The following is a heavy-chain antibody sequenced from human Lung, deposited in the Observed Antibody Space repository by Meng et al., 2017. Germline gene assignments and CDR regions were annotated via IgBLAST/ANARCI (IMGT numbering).Heavy chain of an antibody. V-gene: IGHV3-30*01. CDR2: ISYDGSNK. J-gene: IGHJ4*02. CDR3: ASGLDLFDY. D-gene: IGHD6-19*01. Sequence: VQLVEPGGGVVQPGRSLRLSCAASGFTFSSYAMHWVRQAPGKGLEWVAVISYDGSNKYYADSVKGRFTISRDNSKNTLYLQMNSLRAEDTAVYYCASGLDLFDYWGQGTLVTVSS. CDR1: GFTFSSYA.